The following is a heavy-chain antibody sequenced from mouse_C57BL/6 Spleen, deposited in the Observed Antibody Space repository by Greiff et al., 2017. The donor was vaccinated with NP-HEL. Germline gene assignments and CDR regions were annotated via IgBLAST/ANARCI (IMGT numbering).Heavy chain of an antibody. CDR2: INPNNGGT. V-gene: IGHV1-26*01. Sequence: VQLQQSGPELVKPGASVKISCKASGYTFTDYYMNWVKQSHGKSLEWIGDINPNNGGTSYNQKFKGKATLTVDKSSSTAYMELRSLTSEDSAVYYCAREEYGSSLDYWGQGTTLTVSS. CDR1: GYTFTDYY. CDR3: AREEYGSSLDY. J-gene: IGHJ2*01. D-gene: IGHD1-1*01.